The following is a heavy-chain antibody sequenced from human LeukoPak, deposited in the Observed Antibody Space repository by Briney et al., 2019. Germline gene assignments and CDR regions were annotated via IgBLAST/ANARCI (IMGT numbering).Heavy chain of an antibody. D-gene: IGHD1-26*01. CDR1: GYGFATHW. CDR3: ARHSQGALFDY. CDR2: IYPDDSNT. J-gene: IGHJ4*02. Sequence: GESLKISCKGSGYGFATHWIAWVRQMPGKGLEWMGIIYPDDSNTRYSPSFQGQVTFSADKSINTAYLQWSGLKASDTAMYYCARHSQGALFDYWGQGTLVTVSS. V-gene: IGHV5-51*01.